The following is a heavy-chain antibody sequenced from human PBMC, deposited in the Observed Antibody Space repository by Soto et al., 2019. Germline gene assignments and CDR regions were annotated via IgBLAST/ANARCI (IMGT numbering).Heavy chain of an antibody. CDR3: ARRLTVLPLAFDT. CDR1: GFSLSTSGVG. V-gene: IGHV2-5*01. CDR2: VYWNDDK. J-gene: IGHJ3*02. D-gene: IGHD3-16*01. Sequence: SGPTLVNPTQTLTLTCSFSGFSLSTSGVGVGWIRQPPGGALEWLTVVYWNDDKRYSPSLKNRLTITRDTSVNQVVLTMTNVDPVDTGTYYCARRLTVLPLAFDTWGQGTLVTVSS.